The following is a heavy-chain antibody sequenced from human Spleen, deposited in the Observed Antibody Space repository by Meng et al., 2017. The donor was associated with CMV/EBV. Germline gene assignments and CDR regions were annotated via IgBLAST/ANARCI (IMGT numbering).Heavy chain of an antibody. CDR2: IYYSGST. D-gene: IGHD1-14*01. CDR1: GGSISSGDYY. J-gene: IGHJ4*02. Sequence: QVQLTESGPGLVKPSQTLALTCTVSGGSISSGDYYWSWIRQPPGKGLEWIGYIYYSGSTYYNPSLKSRVTISVDTSKNQFSLKLSSVTAADTAVYYCARVPRRYHGGFDYWGQGTLVTVSS. V-gene: IGHV4-30-4*08. CDR3: ARVPRRYHGGFDY.